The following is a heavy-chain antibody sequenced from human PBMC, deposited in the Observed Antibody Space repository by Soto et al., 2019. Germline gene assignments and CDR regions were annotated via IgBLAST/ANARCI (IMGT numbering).Heavy chain of an antibody. D-gene: IGHD4-17*01. CDR1: GFTFSSFA. J-gene: IGHJ4*02. CDR2: IDTSGGYT. V-gene: IGHV3-23*01. CDR3: EVAPLAGLRNSAPIDY. Sequence: GGSLRLSCAASGFTFSSFAMSWVRQPPGKGLEWVSTIDTSGGYTYYAASLKGRFTISRDNPKNTLYLQMNSLRAEDTAVYYCEVAPLAGLRNSAPIDYWGQGTLVTVSS.